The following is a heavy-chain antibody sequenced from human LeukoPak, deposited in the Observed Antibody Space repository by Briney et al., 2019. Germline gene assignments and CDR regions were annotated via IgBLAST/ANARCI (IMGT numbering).Heavy chain of an antibody. V-gene: IGHV4-59*01. CDR2: IYYSGST. D-gene: IGHD1-26*01. CDR3: ARDYSHSAYQAVVCIYFDS. Sequence: SETLSLTCTVSGGSISSYYWTWIRQPPGKGLEWIGYIYYSGSTKYNPSLKSRVTMSVDTSKNQFSLSLTSVTAADTAVYYCARDYSHSAYQAVVCIYFDSWGQGTLVTVSS. CDR1: GGSISSYY. J-gene: IGHJ4*02.